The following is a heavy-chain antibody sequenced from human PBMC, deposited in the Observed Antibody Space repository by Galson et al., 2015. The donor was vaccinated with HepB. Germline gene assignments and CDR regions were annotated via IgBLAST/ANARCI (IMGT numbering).Heavy chain of an antibody. D-gene: IGHD2-2*01. V-gene: IGHV3-21*01. CDR3: ARGGPYCTGTSCYHAAAFDI. Sequence: LRLSCAASGFTFSSYNMNWVRQAPGKGLEWVSFIRSSSSYIYYADSVKGRFTISRDNAKNSLYLQMNSLRAEDTAVYYCARGGPYCTGTSCYHAAAFDIWGQGTMVTVSS. CDR2: IRSSSSYI. CDR1: GFTFSSYN. J-gene: IGHJ3*02.